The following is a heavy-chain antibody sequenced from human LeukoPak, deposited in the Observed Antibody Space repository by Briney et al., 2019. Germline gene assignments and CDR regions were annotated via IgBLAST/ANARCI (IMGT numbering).Heavy chain of an antibody. D-gene: IGHD3-22*01. CDR2: IYYSGST. CDR1: GGSISGGGYY. CDR3: ARASYYFDGSGYYSVGYFDY. V-gene: IGHV4-31*03. J-gene: IGHJ4*02. Sequence: SETLSLTCTVSGGSISGGGYYWSWIRQHPGKGLEWIGYIYYSGSTYYNPSLKSRVTISVDTSKNQFSLKLTSVTAADTAVYYCARASYYFDGSGYYSVGYFDYWGQGTLVTVSS.